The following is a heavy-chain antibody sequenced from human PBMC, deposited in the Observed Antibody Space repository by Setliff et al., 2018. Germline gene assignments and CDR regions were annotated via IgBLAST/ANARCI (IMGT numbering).Heavy chain of an antibody. Sequence: SVKVSCKASGYTFTGYYIHWVRQAPGQGLEWMGWINPIFGTAHYAQKFQGRVTITADESTSTAYMELSSLKSEDTAVYYCANEHGTTVTVENYHYYMDVWGKGTTVTVSS. CDR3: ANEHGTTVTVENYHYYMDV. CDR2: INPIFGTA. CDR1: GYTFTGYY. D-gene: IGHD4-4*01. J-gene: IGHJ6*03. V-gene: IGHV1-69*13.